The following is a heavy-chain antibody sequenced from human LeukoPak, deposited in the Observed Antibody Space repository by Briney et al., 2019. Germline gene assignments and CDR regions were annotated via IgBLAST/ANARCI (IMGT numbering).Heavy chain of an antibody. J-gene: IGHJ4*02. CDR2: IYYSGNT. CDR3: ARQTGSGLFILP. CDR1: GVSISSSNSY. D-gene: IGHD3/OR15-3a*01. V-gene: IGHV4-39*01. Sequence: PETLSLTCTVSGVSISSSNSYWGWIRQPPGKGLEWIGSIYYSGNTYYNASLKSQVSISIDTSKNQFSLRLTSVTAADTAVYYCARQTGSGLFILPGGQGTLVTVSS.